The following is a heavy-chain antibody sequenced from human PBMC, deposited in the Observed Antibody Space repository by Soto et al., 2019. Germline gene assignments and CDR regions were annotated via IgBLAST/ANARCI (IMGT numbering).Heavy chain of an antibody. V-gene: IGHV3-21*01. CDR1: GFTFSSYT. CDR2: ISSGGDYK. J-gene: IGHJ5*02. Sequence: VQLVESGGGLVKPGGSLRLSCAASGFTFSSYTMDWVRQAPGKGLQWVSSISSGGDYKYYADSVKGRFTISRDNARNSLYLHMNSLRADDTAVYYCARQTGYSSTWTNWFDPWGQGTLVTVSS. CDR3: ARQTGYSSTWTNWFDP. D-gene: IGHD6-13*01.